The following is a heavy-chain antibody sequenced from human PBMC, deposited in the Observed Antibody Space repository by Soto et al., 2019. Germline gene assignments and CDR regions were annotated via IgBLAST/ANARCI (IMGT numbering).Heavy chain of an antibody. CDR1: GFIFSDYA. CDR2: ISPAGTNQ. Sequence: GGSLRLSCVASGFIFSDYAMHWARRAPGKGLEWVALISPAGTNQYYADSAKGRFTISRDNSKNTLYLQMNSLRPEDTGLYYCARENSRISPRLFQHWGHGTLVTVSS. J-gene: IGHJ1*01. CDR3: ARENSRISPRLFQH. V-gene: IGHV3-30-3*01. D-gene: IGHD6-6*01.